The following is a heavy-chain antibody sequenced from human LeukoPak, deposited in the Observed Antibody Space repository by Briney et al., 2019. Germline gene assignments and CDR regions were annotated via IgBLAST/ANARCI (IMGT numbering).Heavy chain of an antibody. J-gene: IGHJ4*02. CDR3: VRDGGYYGPDS. D-gene: IGHD3-10*01. CDR2: INQVASEK. CDR1: GFTISFYW. Sequence: PGGSLRLSCAASGFTISFYWMSWVRQAPGKGLEWVANINQVASEKNYVDSVKGRFTISRDNAKNSLYLQMNRVRAEDTAMYYCVRDGGYYGPDSWGQGALVSVSS. V-gene: IGHV3-7*04.